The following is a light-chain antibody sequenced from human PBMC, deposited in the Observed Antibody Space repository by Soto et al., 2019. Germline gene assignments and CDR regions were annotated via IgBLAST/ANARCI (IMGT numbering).Light chain of an antibody. CDR3: QHYGSSPT. J-gene: IGKJ1*01. CDR2: GAS. CDR1: QSLSNRY. V-gene: IGKV3-20*01. Sequence: VLTQSPATLSLSPGEGATLSCRASQSLSNRYFAWYQQKPGQAPRLLIYGASSRATGIPDRFTGSGSRTDFTLTISRLEPEDCAVYYCQHYGSSPTFGQGTKVDIK.